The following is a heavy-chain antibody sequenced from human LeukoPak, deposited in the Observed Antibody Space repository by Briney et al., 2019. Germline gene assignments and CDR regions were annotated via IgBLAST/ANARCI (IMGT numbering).Heavy chain of an antibody. J-gene: IGHJ4*02. CDR3: AKDISWGGNSGDY. V-gene: IGHV3-43*02. CDR1: GFTFDDCA. CDR2: ISGDGGSP. Sequence: GGSLRLSCAASGFTFDDCAMHWVRQAPGKGLEWVSLISGDGGSPYYADSVKGRFTISRDNSKKSLYLQMNSLRTEDTALYYCAKDISWGGNSGDYWGQGTLVTVSS. D-gene: IGHD4-23*01.